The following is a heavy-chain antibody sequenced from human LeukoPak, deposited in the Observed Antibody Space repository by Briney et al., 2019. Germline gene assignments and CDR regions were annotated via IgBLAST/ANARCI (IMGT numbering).Heavy chain of an antibody. D-gene: IGHD3-22*01. CDR1: GYTFTSYD. V-gene: IGHV1-8*01. Sequence: ASVKVSCKASGYTFTSYDINWVRQATGQGLEWMGWMNPNRGNTGYAQKFQGRVTMTRDTSISTAYMELSRLRSDDTAVYYCARGYSSGYSLGWNQVDYWGQGTLVTVSS. CDR2: MNPNRGNT. CDR3: ARGYSSGYSLGWNQVDY. J-gene: IGHJ4*02.